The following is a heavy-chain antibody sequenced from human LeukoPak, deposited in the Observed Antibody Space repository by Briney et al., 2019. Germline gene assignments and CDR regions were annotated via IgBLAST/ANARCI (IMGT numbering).Heavy chain of an antibody. D-gene: IGHD3-10*01. V-gene: IGHV3-7*05. CDR2: IKQDGSEK. CDR1: GFTFSSYE. CDR3: ASNRHYYGSGSDPFDY. Sequence: GGSLRLSCAASGFTFSSYEMNWVRQAPGKGLEWVANIKQDGSEKYHVDSVKGRFTISRDNAKNSLYLQMNSLRAEDTAVYYCASNRHYYGSGSDPFDYWGQGTLVTVSS. J-gene: IGHJ4*02.